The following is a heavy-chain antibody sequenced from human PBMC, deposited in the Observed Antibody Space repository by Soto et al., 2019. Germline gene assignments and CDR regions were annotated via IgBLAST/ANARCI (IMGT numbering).Heavy chain of an antibody. J-gene: IGHJ4*02. Sequence: AGGSLRLSCTASGFAFNNYAVTWVRQAPGQGLEWVSSITANGDTKYYADFVKGRFTISRDNSQNSLSLHMSSLRADDTAVYYCVRGIYPSSAGGPYDKWGQGTQVTVSS. CDR3: VRGIYPSSAGGPYDK. CDR2: ITANGDTK. V-gene: IGHV3-23*01. CDR1: GFAFNNYA. D-gene: IGHD3-22*01.